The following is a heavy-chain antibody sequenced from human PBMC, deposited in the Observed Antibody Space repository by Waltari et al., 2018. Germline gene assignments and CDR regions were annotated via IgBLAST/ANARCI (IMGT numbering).Heavy chain of an antibody. CDR1: GGSISSGSYY. V-gene: IGHV4-61*02. D-gene: IGHD2-15*01. J-gene: IGHJ3*02. Sequence: QVQLQESGPGLVKPSQTLSLTCTVSGGSISSGSYYWSWIRQPAGKGLEWIGRIYTSGSTNYNPSLKSRVTISVDTSKNQFSLKLSSVTAADTAVYYCARADGGGLLFHAFDIWGQGTMVTVSS. CDR2: IYTSGST. CDR3: ARADGGGLLFHAFDI.